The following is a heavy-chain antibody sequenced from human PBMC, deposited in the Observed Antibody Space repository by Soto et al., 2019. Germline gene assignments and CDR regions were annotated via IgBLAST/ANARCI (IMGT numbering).Heavy chain of an antibody. V-gene: IGHV1-46*01. Sequence: QVQLVQSGAEVKKPGASVKVSCKASGYTFTSYYMHWVRQAPGQGLEWMGIINPSGGSTSYAQKFQGRITMTRDTSTSTVYMELSSLRSEDTAVYYCARGRYTDGYYYGMDVWGQGTTVTVSS. CDR3: ARGRYTDGYYYGMDV. CDR1: GYTFTSYY. CDR2: INPSGGST. D-gene: IGHD3-16*02. J-gene: IGHJ6*02.